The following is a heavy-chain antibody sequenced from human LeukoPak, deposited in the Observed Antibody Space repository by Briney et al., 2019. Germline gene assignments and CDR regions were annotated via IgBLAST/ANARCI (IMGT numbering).Heavy chain of an antibody. J-gene: IGHJ3*02. CDR3: APQGATVTSDAFDI. CDR1: GFTFSSYS. V-gene: IGHV3-21*01. CDR2: ISSSSSYI. Sequence: GGSLRLSCAAFGFTFSSYSMNWVRQAPGKGLEWVSSISSSSSYIYYADSVKGRFTISRDNAKNSLYLQMNSLRAEDTAVYYCAPQGATVTSDAFDIWGQGTMVTVSS. D-gene: IGHD4-17*01.